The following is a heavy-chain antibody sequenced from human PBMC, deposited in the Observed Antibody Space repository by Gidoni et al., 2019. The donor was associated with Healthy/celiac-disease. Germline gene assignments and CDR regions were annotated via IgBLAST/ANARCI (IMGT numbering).Heavy chain of an antibody. D-gene: IGHD3-10*01. CDR3: ARVHYYGSGSSLFWFDP. J-gene: IGHJ5*02. V-gene: IGHV4-31*03. Sequence: VQLHESGPALVKPAQTLSLPCIVSGGSISSRGYYWSWIRQHPGKGLAWNGYIYYSGSTYYNQSLKSRVTISVDTSKNQFSLKLSYVTAADTAVYYCARVHYYGSGSSLFWFDPWGQGTLVTVSS. CDR2: IYYSGST. CDR1: GGSISSRGYY.